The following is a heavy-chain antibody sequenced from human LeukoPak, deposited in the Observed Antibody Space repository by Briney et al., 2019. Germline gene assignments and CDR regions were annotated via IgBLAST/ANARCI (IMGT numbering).Heavy chain of an antibody. CDR3: ARGLSGYSYGYYFDN. Sequence: SETLSLTCTVYGGSISPYYWSWIRQRPGKGLEWIGYIYYTGSTNYNPSLKSRVTISVDTSKNQFSLKLSSVTAADTAVYSCARGLSGYSYGYYFDNWGQGTLVTLSS. CDR1: GGSISPYY. D-gene: IGHD5-18*01. CDR2: IYYTGST. J-gene: IGHJ4*02. V-gene: IGHV4-59*01.